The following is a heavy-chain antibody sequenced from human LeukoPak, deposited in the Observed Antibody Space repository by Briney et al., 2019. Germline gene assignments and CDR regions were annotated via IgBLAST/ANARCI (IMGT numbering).Heavy chain of an antibody. V-gene: IGHV3-66*01. CDR1: GFTVVSNC. J-gene: IGHJ4*02. D-gene: IGHD3-10*01. CDR3: ARGFAMVRGLFDY. CDR2: IYSGGIT. Sequence: GGSLRLSCPASGFTVVSNCMNWVRQAPGKGLEWVSVIYSGGITYYADSVKGRFTISRDNSKNTLYLQMNSLRAEDTAVYYCARGFAMVRGLFDYWGQGTPVTVSS.